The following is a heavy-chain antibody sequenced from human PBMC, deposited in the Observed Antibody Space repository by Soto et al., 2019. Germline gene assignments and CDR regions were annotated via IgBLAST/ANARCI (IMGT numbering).Heavy chain of an antibody. CDR1: GFTFSSAW. CDR3: STSGTPFQH. Sequence: EVQLVESGGGLVEPGGSLRLSCSASGFTFSSAWMSWVRQAPGKGLEWVGRIKSKSDRGTTDYAAPVKGRFAISRDETKNTGYLQMNSLNTEDTAMYYCSTSGTPFQHWGQGALVTVSS. J-gene: IGHJ1*01. V-gene: IGHV3-15*01. CDR2: IKSKSDRGTT. D-gene: IGHD3-10*01.